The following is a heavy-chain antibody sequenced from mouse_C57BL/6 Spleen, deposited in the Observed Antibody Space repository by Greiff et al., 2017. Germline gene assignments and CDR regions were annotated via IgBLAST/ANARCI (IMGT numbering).Heavy chain of an antibody. CDR1: GYTFTDYE. Sequence: LVRPGASVTLSCKASGYTFTDYEMHWVKQTPVHGLEWIGAIDPETGGTAYNQKFKGKAILTADKSSSTAYMELRSLTSEDSAVYYCTRGIXTVVAPYYFDYWGQGTTLTVSS. J-gene: IGHJ2*01. CDR2: IDPETGGT. V-gene: IGHV1-15*01. D-gene: IGHD1-1*01. CDR3: TRGIXTVVAPYYFDY.